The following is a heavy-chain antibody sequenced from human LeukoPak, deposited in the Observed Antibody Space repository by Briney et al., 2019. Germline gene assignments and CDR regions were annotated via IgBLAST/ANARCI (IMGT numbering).Heavy chain of an antibody. V-gene: IGHV3-48*04. CDR1: GFTFSSYS. CDR2: ISSSSSTI. D-gene: IGHD2-21*02. CDR3: ARDPRYCGGDCYLD. J-gene: IGHJ3*01. Sequence: GGSLRLSCAASGFTFSSYSMNWVRQAPGKGLEWVSYISSSSSTIYYADSVKGRFTISRDNAKHSLYLQMNSLRAEDTAVYYCARDPRYCGGDCYLDWGQGTMVTVSS.